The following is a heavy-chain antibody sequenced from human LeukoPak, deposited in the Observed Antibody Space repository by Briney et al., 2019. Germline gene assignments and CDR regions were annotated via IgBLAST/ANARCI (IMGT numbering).Heavy chain of an antibody. CDR2: IYYYGST. V-gene: IGHV4-39*07. D-gene: IGHD3-9*01. Sequence: PSETLSLTCTVSNGFISTSGFYWGWIRQPPGKGLEWMGKIYYYGSTYYNPSLKSRVTISLDMSKNRFSLKLSSVTAADTAVYYCARGHDILTGSPFDYWGQGTLVTVSS. CDR1: NGFISTSGFY. J-gene: IGHJ4*02. CDR3: ARGHDILTGSPFDY.